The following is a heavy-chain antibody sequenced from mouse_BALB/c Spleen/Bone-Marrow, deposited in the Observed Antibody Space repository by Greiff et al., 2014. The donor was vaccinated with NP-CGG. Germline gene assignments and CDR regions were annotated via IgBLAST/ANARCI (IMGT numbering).Heavy chain of an antibody. CDR3: ARQDYYGSSPHWYFDV. CDR1: GFTFSSYA. D-gene: IGHD1-1*01. J-gene: IGHJ1*01. Sequence: EVQLVESGGGLVKPGGSLKLSCAASGFTFSSYAMSWVRQTPEKRLEWVATISSGGSYTYYADSVKGRFTISRDTAKNNLYLQMSSLRSEDTAIYYCARQDYYGSSPHWYFDVWGAGTTVTVSS. V-gene: IGHV5-9-3*01. CDR2: ISSGGSYT.